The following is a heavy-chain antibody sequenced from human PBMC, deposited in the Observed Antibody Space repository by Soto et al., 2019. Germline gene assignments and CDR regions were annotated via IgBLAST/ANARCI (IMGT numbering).Heavy chain of an antibody. V-gene: IGHV1-18*01. CDR1: GYPFTSYG. CDR3: ARVEVSGKDSIGYEYDDY. Sequence: QVQLVQSGAEVKKPGASVKVSCKASGYPFTSYGIIWVRQAPGQGLEWMGWISAYNGNTNYAQKLQGRVTITTNTSPSTAYMELRSLRSDDTAVYYCARVEVSGKDSIGYEYDDYWGQGTLVTVSS. CDR2: ISAYNGNT. J-gene: IGHJ4*02. D-gene: IGHD3-22*01.